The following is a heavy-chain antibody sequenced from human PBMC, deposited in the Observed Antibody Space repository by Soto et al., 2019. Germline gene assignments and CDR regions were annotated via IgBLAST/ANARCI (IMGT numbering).Heavy chain of an antibody. J-gene: IGHJ3*02. Sequence: QIILKESGPTLVKPTQTLTLTCTFSGFSLSTSGVGVGWIRQPPGKALEWLALIYWDDDKRYSPSLKSRLTTXKXTXXNQVVLTMTNMDPVDTATYYCAHRRRRADVAAFDIWGQGTMVTVSS. V-gene: IGHV2-5*02. D-gene: IGHD5-12*01. CDR2: IYWDDDK. CDR1: GFSLSTSGVG. CDR3: AHRRRRADVAAFDI.